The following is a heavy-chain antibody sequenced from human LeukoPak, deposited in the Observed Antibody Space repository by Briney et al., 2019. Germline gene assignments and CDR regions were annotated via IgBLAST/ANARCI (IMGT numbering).Heavy chain of an antibody. CDR3: ARDRPDYGGNAGWVFDY. J-gene: IGHJ4*02. Sequence: SQTLSLTCTVSGGSISSGSYYWSWIRQPAGKGLEWIGRIYTSGSTNYNPSLKSRVTISVDTSKNQFSLKLSSVTAADTAVYYCARDRPDYGGNAGWVFDYWGQGTLVTVSS. D-gene: IGHD4-23*01. CDR2: IYTSGST. CDR1: GGSISSGSYY. V-gene: IGHV4-61*02.